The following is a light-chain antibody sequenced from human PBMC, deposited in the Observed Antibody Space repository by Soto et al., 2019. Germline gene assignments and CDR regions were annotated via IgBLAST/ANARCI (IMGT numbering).Light chain of an antibody. CDR3: QQSYNTPRT. CDR1: QSISSY. Sequence: DIRMSQSPSSVSASIGDRVTITCRASQSISSYLNWYQQKPGKAPKLLIYAASSLQSGVPSRFSGSGSETHFTLTINSLQPEDFATYYCQQSYNTPRTFGQGTKVDIK. J-gene: IGKJ1*01. CDR2: AAS. V-gene: IGKV1-39*01.